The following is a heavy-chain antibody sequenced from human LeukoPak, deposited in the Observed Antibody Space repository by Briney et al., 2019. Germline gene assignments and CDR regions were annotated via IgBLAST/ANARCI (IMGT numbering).Heavy chain of an antibody. CDR3: ARAGLGFDP. V-gene: IGHV4-59*01. CDR2: IYYSGST. D-gene: IGHD5/OR15-5a*01. CDR1: GGSISSYY. J-gene: IGHJ5*02. Sequence: SETLSLTRTVSGGSISSYYWSWIRQPPGKGLEWIGYIYYSGSTNYNPSPKSRVTISVDTSKNQFSLKLSSVTAADTAVYYCARAGLGFDPWGQGTLVTVSS.